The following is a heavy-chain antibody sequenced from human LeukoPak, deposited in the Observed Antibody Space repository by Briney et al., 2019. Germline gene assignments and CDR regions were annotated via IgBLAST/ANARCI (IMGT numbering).Heavy chain of an antibody. V-gene: IGHV4-4*07. Sequence: SETLSLTCTVSGGSISSYYWSWIRQPAGKGLEWIGRIYTSGSTNYNPSLKSRVTMSVDTSKNQFSLKLSSVTAADTAVYYCARANSSGWYGLGYYYGMDVWGQGTTVTVSS. D-gene: IGHD6-19*01. CDR1: GGSISSYY. CDR3: ARANSSGWYGLGYYYGMDV. CDR2: IYTSGST. J-gene: IGHJ6*02.